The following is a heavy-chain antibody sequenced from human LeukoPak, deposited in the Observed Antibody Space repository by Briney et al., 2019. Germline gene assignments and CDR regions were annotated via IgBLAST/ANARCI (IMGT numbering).Heavy chain of an antibody. Sequence: PSETLSLTCAVYGGSFSNYYWSWIRQPPGKGLEWIGEINHSGSTNYNPSLKSRVIISVDTSKNQFSLKLSSVTAADTAVYYCARALDHHYYYGMDVWGQGTTVTVSS. V-gene: IGHV4-34*01. CDR1: GGSFSNYY. J-gene: IGHJ6*02. CDR3: ARALDHHYYYGMDV. CDR2: INHSGST.